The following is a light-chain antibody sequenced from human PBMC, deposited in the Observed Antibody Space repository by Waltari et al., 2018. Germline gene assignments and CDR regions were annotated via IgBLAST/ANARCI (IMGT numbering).Light chain of an antibody. V-gene: IGLV6-57*01. CDR2: EYN. CDR1: SGSIASNY. CDR3: QSYDSSSVV. Sequence: NFMLTQPNPVPESPGKTVTISCIRSSGSIASNYSKWSRQRPGTSPTTVIYEYNQRPSRVPDRFSGSIDISSNSASLAISGLRTEDGADYYCQSYDSSSVVFGGGTKLTVL. J-gene: IGLJ2*01.